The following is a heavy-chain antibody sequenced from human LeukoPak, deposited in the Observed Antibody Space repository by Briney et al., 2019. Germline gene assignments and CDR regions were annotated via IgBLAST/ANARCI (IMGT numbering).Heavy chain of an antibody. Sequence: SVKVSCKASGGTFSSYAISWVRQAPGQGLEWMGGIIPIFGTANYAQKFQGRVTITADESTSTAYMELSSLRSEDTAVYYCARATLPRSNDYAFDSWGQGTLVTVSS. CDR1: GGTFSSYA. V-gene: IGHV1-69*13. CDR2: IIPIFGTA. CDR3: ARATLPRSNDYAFDS. J-gene: IGHJ4*02. D-gene: IGHD4-17*01.